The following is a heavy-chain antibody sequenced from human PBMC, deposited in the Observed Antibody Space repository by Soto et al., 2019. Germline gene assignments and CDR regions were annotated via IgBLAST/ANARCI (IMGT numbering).Heavy chain of an antibody. CDR2: IYWDDDK. CDR3: ARTYSSSWYGTPNWFDP. J-gene: IGHJ5*02. CDR1: VG. D-gene: IGHD6-13*01. V-gene: IGHV2-5*02. Sequence: VGVGWIRQPPGKALEWLALIYWDDDKRYSPSLKSRLTITKDTSKNQVVLTMTNMDPVDTATYFCARTYSSSWYGTPNWFDPWGQGTLVTVSS.